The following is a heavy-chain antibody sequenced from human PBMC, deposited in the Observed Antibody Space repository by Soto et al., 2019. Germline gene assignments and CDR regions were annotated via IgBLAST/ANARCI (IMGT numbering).Heavy chain of an antibody. Sequence: QVQLVESGGGVVQPGRSLRLSCAASGFTFSSYGMHWVRQAPGKGLEWVAVISYDGSNKYYADSVKGRFTISRDNSKNTLYLQMNSLRAEDTALYYCAKGGYSYVYYYGMDVWGQGTTVTVSS. V-gene: IGHV3-30*18. CDR3: AKGGYSYVYYYGMDV. D-gene: IGHD5-18*01. J-gene: IGHJ6*02. CDR2: ISYDGSNK. CDR1: GFTFSSYG.